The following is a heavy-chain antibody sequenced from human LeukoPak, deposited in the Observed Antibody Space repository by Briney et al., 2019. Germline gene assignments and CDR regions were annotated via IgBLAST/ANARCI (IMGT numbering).Heavy chain of an antibody. CDR1: GGSISSYY. Sequence: SETLSLTCTVSGGSISSYYWSWIRQPPGKGLEWIGYIYYSGSTNYNPSLKSRVTISVDTSKNQFSLKLSSVTAADTAVYYCARILSYSSSGSHWFDPWGQGTLVTVSS. J-gene: IGHJ5*02. V-gene: IGHV4-59*01. CDR2: IYYSGST. CDR3: ARILSYSSSGSHWFDP. D-gene: IGHD6-6*01.